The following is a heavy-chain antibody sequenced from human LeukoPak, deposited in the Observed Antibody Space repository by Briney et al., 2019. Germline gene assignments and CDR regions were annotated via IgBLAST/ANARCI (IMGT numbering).Heavy chain of an antibody. D-gene: IGHD3-16*02. CDR2: IYTSGST. V-gene: IGHV4-4*07. J-gene: IGHJ3*02. CDR3: ARASHDYVWGSYPNDAFDI. CDR1: GGSISSYY. Sequence: SETLSLTCTVSGGSISSYYWSWIRQPAGKGLEWIGRIYTSGSTNYNPSLKSRVTMSVGTSKNQFSLKLSSVTAADTAVYYCARASHDYVWGSYPNDAFDIWGQGTMVTVSS.